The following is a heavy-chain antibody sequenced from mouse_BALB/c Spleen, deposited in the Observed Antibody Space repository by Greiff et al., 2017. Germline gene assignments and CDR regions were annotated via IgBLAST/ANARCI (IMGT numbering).Heavy chain of an antibody. V-gene: IGHV5-6-5*01. J-gene: IGHJ4*01. Sequence: EVQGVESGGGLVKPGGSLKLSCAASGFTFSSYAMSWVRQTPEKRLEWVASISSGGSTYYPDSVKGRFTISRDNARNILYLQMSSLRSEDTAMYYCARGGVYYYGSSYVSYAMDYWGQGTFSHRLL. CDR1: GFTFSSYA. D-gene: IGHD1-1*01. CDR3: ARGGVYYYGSSYVSYAMDY. CDR2: ISSGGST.